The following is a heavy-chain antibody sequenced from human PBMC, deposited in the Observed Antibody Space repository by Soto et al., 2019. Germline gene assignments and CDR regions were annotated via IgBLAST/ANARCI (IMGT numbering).Heavy chain of an antibody. CDR2: VSDYGSNA. CDR3: AGVRPGDNGYPFFDY. Sequence: PGGSLRLSCAASGFSFSTSTMHWVRLTAGKGLEWVALVSDYGSNADYADSVQGRFTISRDNSKNTLFLQMDSLRPEGTAIYYCAGVRPGDNGYPFFDYWGQGTLVTVSS. CDR1: GFSFSTST. V-gene: IGHV3-30-3*01. J-gene: IGHJ4*02. D-gene: IGHD3-22*01.